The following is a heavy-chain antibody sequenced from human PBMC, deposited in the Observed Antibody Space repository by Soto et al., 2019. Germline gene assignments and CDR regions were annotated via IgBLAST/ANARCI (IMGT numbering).Heavy chain of an antibody. CDR3: ARVGGMGYSYGFSSFDP. CDR2: ISAYNGNT. Sequence: GASVKVSCTASGYTFTSYGISWVRQAPGQGLEWMGWISAYNGNTNYSQKLQGRVTMTTDTSTSTAYMELRSLRSDDTAVYYCARVGGMGYSYGFSSFDPWGQGTLVTVSS. V-gene: IGHV1-18*01. J-gene: IGHJ5*02. CDR1: GYTFTSYG. D-gene: IGHD5-18*01.